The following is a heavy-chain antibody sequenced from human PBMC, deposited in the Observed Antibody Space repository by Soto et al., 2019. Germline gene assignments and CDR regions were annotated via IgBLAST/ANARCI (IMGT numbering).Heavy chain of an antibody. CDR2: IYYSGST. D-gene: IGHD4-17*01. CDR3: ARDQGGDYTFDY. J-gene: IGHJ4*02. CDR1: GVSISSGGYY. Sequence: SETLSLTCTVSGVSISSGGYYWSWIRQHPGKGLEWIGYIYYSGSTYYNPSLKSRVTISVDTSKNQLSLKLSSVTAADTAVYYCARDQGGDYTFDYWGQGTLVTVPQ. V-gene: IGHV4-31*03.